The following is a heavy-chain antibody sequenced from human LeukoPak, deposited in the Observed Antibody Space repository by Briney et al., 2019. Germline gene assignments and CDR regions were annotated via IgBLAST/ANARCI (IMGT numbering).Heavy chain of an antibody. D-gene: IGHD1-14*01. CDR1: GFTFSSYA. CDR3: ARTTYTSPDY. CDR2: INSNGGST. V-gene: IGHV3-64*01. J-gene: IGHJ4*02. Sequence: GGSLRLSCVASGFTFSSYAMHWVRQTPGKGLEYVSGINSNGGSTHYANSVKGRFTISRDNSKHTLYLQMGSLRTEDMAVYYCARTTYTSPDYWGQGTLVTVSS.